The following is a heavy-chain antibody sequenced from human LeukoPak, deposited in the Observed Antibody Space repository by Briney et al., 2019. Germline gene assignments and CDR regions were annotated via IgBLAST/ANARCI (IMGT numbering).Heavy chain of an antibody. D-gene: IGHD3-16*01. V-gene: IGHV4-38-2*02. Sequence: SETLSLTCTVSGYSISSGYYWGWIRQPPGKGLEWIGSIYHSGSTYYNPSPKSRVTISVDTSKNQFSLKLSSVTAADTAVYYCAQEGYDYVWGSTPTRYYFDYWGQGTLVTVSS. CDR2: IYHSGST. CDR1: GYSISSGYY. J-gene: IGHJ4*02. CDR3: AQEGYDYVWGSTPTRYYFDY.